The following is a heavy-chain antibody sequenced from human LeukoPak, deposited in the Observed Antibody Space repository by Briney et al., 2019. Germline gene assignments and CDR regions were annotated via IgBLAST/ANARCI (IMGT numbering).Heavy chain of an antibody. CDR3: AGASYYYDTTGLGAVDI. J-gene: IGHJ3*02. D-gene: IGHD3-22*01. CDR1: GFTFNDHA. Sequence: PGGSLRLSCAASGFTFNDHAMYWVRQAPGKGLEWVSGINWNSDNIGYADSVKGRFTISRDDAKKSLFLQMNSLRTEDTALYYCAGASYYYDTTGLGAVDIWGQGTMVTVSS. CDR2: INWNSDNI. V-gene: IGHV3-9*01.